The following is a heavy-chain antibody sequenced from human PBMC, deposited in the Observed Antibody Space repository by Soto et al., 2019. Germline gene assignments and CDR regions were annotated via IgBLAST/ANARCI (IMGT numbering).Heavy chain of an antibody. Sequence: PGGYLRISFAASGFTFSHAWLRWVRQASGKGLEWVGRSKSKTDGGTTDYAAPVKGRFTISRDDSKNTLYLQMNSLKTEDTAVYYWTTGGNFYYDSSGYYRFFDYWGQGT. J-gene: IGHJ4*02. V-gene: IGHV3-15*01. CDR3: TTGGNFYYDSSGYYRFFDY. D-gene: IGHD3-22*01. CDR1: GFTFSHAW. CDR2: SKSKTDGGTT.